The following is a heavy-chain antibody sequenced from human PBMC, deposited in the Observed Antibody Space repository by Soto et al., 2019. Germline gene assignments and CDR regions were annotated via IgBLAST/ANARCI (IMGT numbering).Heavy chain of an antibody. J-gene: IGHJ6*02. Sequence: GGSLRLSCAASGFTFSSYAMHWVRQAPGKGLEWVAVISYDGSNKYYADSVKGRFTISRDNSKNTLYLQMNSLRAEDTAVYYCARALSSGWYLDYYYYYGMDVWGQGTTVTVSS. CDR1: GFTFSSYA. V-gene: IGHV3-30-3*01. D-gene: IGHD6-19*01. CDR2: ISYDGSNK. CDR3: ARALSSGWYLDYYYYYGMDV.